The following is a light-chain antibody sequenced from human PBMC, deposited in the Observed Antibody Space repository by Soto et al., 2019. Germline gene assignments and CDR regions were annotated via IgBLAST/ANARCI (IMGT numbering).Light chain of an antibody. J-gene: IGKJ5*01. Sequence: DLQMTQSPSSLSASVGDRVTITCQASQDISNYLNWYQQKPGKAPKLLIYDASNLETGVPSRFSGSGSGTDFTFTISSLQPEDIATYYCQQYDNLPPVITFGQGTRLEIK. CDR1: QDISNY. CDR2: DAS. CDR3: QQYDNLPPVIT. V-gene: IGKV1-33*01.